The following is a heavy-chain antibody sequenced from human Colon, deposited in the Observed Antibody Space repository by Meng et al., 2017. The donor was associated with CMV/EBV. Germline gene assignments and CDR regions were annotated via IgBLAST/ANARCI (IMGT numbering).Heavy chain of an antibody. V-gene: IGHV3-7*01. CDR2: IKQDGSEK. CDR3: ARDRVVPAAILDWFDP. J-gene: IGHJ5*02. D-gene: IGHD2-2*02. CDR1: GFTFSSYW. Sequence: GESLKISCAASGFTFSSYWMSWVRQAPGKGLEWVANIKQDGSEKYYVDSVKGRFSISRDNSKNTVHLQMSALRVEDTAIFDCARDRVVPAAILDWFDPWGQGTLVTVSS.